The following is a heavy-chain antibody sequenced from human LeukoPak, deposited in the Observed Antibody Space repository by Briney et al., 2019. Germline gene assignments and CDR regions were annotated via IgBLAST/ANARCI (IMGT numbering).Heavy chain of an antibody. D-gene: IGHD2-21*02. V-gene: IGHV3-15*01. CDR1: GFNFNDAY. CDR2: VTTVREGGTT. Sequence: GGSLRLSCLGSGFNFNDAYMNWVRQAPGRGLEWVGRVTTVREGGTTEDTAPVKGRFTISRDDSKRTVYLQMNSLKSEDTAVYFCTARVVTTNEFWGQGTLVTVSS. CDR3: TARVVTTNEF. J-gene: IGHJ4*02.